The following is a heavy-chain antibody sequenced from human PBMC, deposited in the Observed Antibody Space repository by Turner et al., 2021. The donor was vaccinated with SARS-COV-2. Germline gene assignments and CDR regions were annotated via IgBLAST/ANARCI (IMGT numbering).Heavy chain of an antibody. CDR2: ISYDGSNK. Sequence: QVQLVESGGGVVQPGRSLRLPWAASGFTFSSYAMHWVRQAPGKGLEWVAVISYDGSNKYYADSVKGRFTISRDNSKNTLYLQMNSLRAEDTAVYYCARGFSGNYYYFDYWGQGTLVTVSS. D-gene: IGHD1-26*01. J-gene: IGHJ4*02. V-gene: IGHV3-30-3*01. CDR1: GFTFSSYA. CDR3: ARGFSGNYYYFDY.